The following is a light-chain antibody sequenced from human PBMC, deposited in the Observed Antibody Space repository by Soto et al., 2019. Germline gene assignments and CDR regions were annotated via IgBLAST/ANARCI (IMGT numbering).Light chain of an antibody. CDR3: QQYNYWPPYT. CDR2: GAS. V-gene: IGKV3-15*01. Sequence: ETVVTQSPSTLSVSPGERATLSCRSSQSVTTNLAWYQQKSGQAPRLLIYGASTRSTGVPARFSGSGSGTEFTLTISSLQSEDFAVYYCQQYNYWPPYTFGQGPKLEIK. CDR1: QSVTTN. J-gene: IGKJ2*01.